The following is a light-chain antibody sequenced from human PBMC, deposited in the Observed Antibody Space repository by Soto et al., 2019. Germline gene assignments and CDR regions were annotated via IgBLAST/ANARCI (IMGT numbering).Light chain of an antibody. CDR2: GAS. CDR1: QGISRG. Sequence: DIQMTQSPSFVSASVGDIVTITFRASQGISRGLAWYQQRPGKAPELLIYGASSLQSGVPSRFSGSGSGTDFTLTISSLQPEDFATYYCQQVNSFPLTFGQGTRLEIK. J-gene: IGKJ5*01. CDR3: QQVNSFPLT. V-gene: IGKV1-12*01.